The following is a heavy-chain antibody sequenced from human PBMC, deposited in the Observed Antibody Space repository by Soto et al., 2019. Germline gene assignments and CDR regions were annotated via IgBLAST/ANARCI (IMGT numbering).Heavy chain of an antibody. V-gene: IGHV4-4*07. D-gene: IGHD3-3*01. Sequence: LSLTCSVSGGTISGYYWTWIRQPAGKGLEWIGRIYSSGNTKYNPSLQSRVTMSLDTSNNQFSLRLTSVTAADTAVYYCARGQRFSDWFDPWGQGTLVTVS. CDR2: IYSSGNT. J-gene: IGHJ5*02. CDR1: GGTISGYY. CDR3: ARGQRFSDWFDP.